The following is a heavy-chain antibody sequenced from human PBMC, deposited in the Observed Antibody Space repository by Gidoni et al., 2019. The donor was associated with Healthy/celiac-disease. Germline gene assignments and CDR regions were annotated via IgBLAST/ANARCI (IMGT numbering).Heavy chain of an antibody. CDR3: ARDSIVVGATGIVRFFDY. Sequence: EVQLVESGGGLVQPGGSLRLSCAASGFTVSSNYMSWVRQAPGKGLEWVSVIYSGGSTYYADSVKGRFTISRDNSKNTLYLQMNSLRAEDTAVYYCARDSIVVGATGIVRFFDYWGQGTLVTVSS. CDR2: IYSGGST. D-gene: IGHD1-26*01. CDR1: GFTVSSNY. J-gene: IGHJ4*02. V-gene: IGHV3-66*02.